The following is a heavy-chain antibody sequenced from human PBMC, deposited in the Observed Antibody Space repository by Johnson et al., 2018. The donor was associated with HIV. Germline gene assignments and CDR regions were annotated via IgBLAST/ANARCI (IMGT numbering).Heavy chain of an antibody. J-gene: IGHJ3*02. Sequence: VQLVESGGGLVQPGGSLRLSCAASGFTFSSYWMSWVRQAPGKGLEWVANIKQDGSEKYYVDSVKGRFTISRDNAKNSLYLQRNSLRAEDKAVYYCAYGDRGMVGAFDIWGQGTMVTVSS. CDR2: IKQDGSEK. D-gene: IGHD5-18*01. CDR3: AYGDRGMVGAFDI. CDR1: GFTFSSYW. V-gene: IGHV3-7*01.